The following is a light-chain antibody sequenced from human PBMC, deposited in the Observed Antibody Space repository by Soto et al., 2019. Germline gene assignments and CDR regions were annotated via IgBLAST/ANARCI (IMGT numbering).Light chain of an antibody. V-gene: IGKV3-15*01. J-gene: IGKJ2*01. CDR3: QQYSDWPPYT. CDR2: ATA. Sequence: ETVMTQSPVTLSVSPGERATLSCRASQSVGGNVAWYQQKPGQAPRLLMYATATRATGIPARFSGSGSGTEFTLTTSSLQSEDSAVYFCQQYSDWPPYTFGQGTKLEIK. CDR1: QSVGGN.